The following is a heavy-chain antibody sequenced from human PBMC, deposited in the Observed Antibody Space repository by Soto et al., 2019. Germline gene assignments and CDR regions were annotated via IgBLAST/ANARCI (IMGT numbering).Heavy chain of an antibody. D-gene: IGHD2-15*01. Sequence: ASVMVSCKASGYTFTGYYMHWVRQAPGQGLEWMGWINPNSGGTNYAQKFQGRVTMTRDTSISTAYMELSRLRSDDTAVYYCARGIPLHYFVVVVAAAQDYYYGMDVWGQGTTVTVSS. J-gene: IGHJ6*02. V-gene: IGHV1-2*02. CDR2: INPNSGGT. CDR1: GYTFTGYY. CDR3: ARGIPLHYFVVVVAAAQDYYYGMDV.